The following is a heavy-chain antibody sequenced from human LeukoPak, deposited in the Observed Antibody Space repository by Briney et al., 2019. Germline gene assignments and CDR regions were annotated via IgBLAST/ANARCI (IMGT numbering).Heavy chain of an antibody. J-gene: IGHJ4*02. CDR2: ISSSSSTI. CDR3: ANGRDGDYFDY. V-gene: IGHV3-48*04. Sequence: GGSLRLSCAASGFTFSSYSMNWVRQAPGKGLEWVSYISSSSSTIYYADSVKGRFTISRDNAKNSPYLQMNSLRAEDTAVYYCANGRDGDYFDYWGQGTLVTVSS. D-gene: IGHD4-17*01. CDR1: GFTFSSYS.